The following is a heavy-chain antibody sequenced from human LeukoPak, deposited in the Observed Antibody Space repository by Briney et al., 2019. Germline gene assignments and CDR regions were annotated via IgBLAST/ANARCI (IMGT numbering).Heavy chain of an antibody. CDR3: ARGKWYFDL. Sequence: GETLKISCKGSGSTFANYWIGWVRQLPGKGLEWMGIIYPGDSDTKYSPSFQGQVTMSVDKSISTAYLQWSSLKASDTAMYYCARGKWYFDLWGRGTLVTVSS. CDR2: IYPGDSDT. D-gene: IGHD1-26*01. J-gene: IGHJ2*01. V-gene: IGHV5-51*01. CDR1: GSTFANYW.